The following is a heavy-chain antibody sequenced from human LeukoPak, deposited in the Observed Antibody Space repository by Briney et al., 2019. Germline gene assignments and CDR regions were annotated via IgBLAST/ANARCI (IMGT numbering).Heavy chain of an antibody. CDR3: AKDGEGDYSGDDY. J-gene: IGHJ4*02. D-gene: IGHD4-11*01. CDR2: ISVSGDTT. Sequence: PGGSLRLSCAASGFTFSNYAINWVRQAPGKGLEWVSTISVSGDTTYYADSVKGRFTISRDNSKNTLYLQMNSLRAEDTAVYYCAKDGEGDYSGDDYWGQGTLVTVSS. V-gene: IGHV3-23*01. CDR1: GFTFSNYA.